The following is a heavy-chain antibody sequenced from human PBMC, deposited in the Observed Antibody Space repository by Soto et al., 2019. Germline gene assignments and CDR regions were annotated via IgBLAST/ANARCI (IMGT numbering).Heavy chain of an antibody. Sequence: QVQLQESGPGLVEPSGTLSLTCAVSGASIGTNNWWSWVRQPPGKGLEWIGEVYHSGTTNCNPSLKSLVTISIDNSNTQFSLRLTSMTAADTAVYYCAVPGGGVFDYWSQGTLVIVSS. D-gene: IGHD2-15*01. CDR2: VYHSGTT. V-gene: IGHV4-4*02. J-gene: IGHJ4*02. CDR1: GASIGTNNW. CDR3: AVPGGGVFDY.